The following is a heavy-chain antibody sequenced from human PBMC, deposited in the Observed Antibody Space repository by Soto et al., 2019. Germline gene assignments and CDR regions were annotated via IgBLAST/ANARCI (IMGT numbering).Heavy chain of an antibody. J-gene: IGHJ5*02. Sequence: SETLSLTCTVSGGSISRYFWSWIRQSPGTGLEWIGYIFYTGSTTYNPSLKSRVTISIDTSKNQFSLKLGSLTAADTAVYYCAHFSDLEWFDPWGQGTLVTVSS. V-gene: IGHV4-59*01. CDR2: IFYTGST. D-gene: IGHD2-21*01. CDR3: AHFSDLEWFDP. CDR1: GGSISRYF.